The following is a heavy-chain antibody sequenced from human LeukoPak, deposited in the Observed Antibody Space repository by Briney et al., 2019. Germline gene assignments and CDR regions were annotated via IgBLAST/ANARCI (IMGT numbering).Heavy chain of an antibody. CDR1: GGSIRSFY. J-gene: IGHJ4*02. V-gene: IGHV4-59*01. CDR3: ARGRNDNGGMFFDS. Sequence: PSETLSLTCTVSGGSIRSFYWSWIRQAPGKGLEWIGFISYSGYTSYSPPLKSRVGISVDTSKSQFSLRLSSMTAADTVIYYCARGRNDNGGMFFDSWAQGTLVTVSS. D-gene: IGHD4-23*01. CDR2: ISYSGYT.